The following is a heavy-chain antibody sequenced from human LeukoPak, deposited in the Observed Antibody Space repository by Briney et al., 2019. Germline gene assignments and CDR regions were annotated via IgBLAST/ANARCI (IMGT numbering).Heavy chain of an antibody. CDR1: GFTFSSYG. J-gene: IGHJ6*02. V-gene: IGHV3-30*02. CDR3: AKEARNYYYGMDV. CDR2: IRYDGSNK. Sequence: GGSLRLSCAASGFTFSSYGMHRVLQAPGKGLEWVAFIRYDGSNKYYADSVKGRFTISRDNSKNTLYLQMNSLRAEDTAVYYCAKEARNYYYGMDVWGQGTTVTVSS.